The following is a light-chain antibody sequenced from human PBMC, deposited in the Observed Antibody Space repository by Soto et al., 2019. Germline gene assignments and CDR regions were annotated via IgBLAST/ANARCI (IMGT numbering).Light chain of an antibody. V-gene: IGLV2-14*01. CDR1: SSDVGGYNY. CDR2: DVS. CDR3: SSYTSSSTRV. Sequence: QSVLTQPASVSGSPGQSITISCTGTSSDVGGYNYVSWYQQHPGNAPKLMISDVSNRPSGVSNRFSGSKSGNTASLTISGLQAEDEADYYCSSYTSSSTRVFGTGTKLTVL. J-gene: IGLJ1*01.